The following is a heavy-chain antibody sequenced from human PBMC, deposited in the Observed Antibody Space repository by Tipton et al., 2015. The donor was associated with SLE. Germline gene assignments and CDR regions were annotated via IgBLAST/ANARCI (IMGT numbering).Heavy chain of an antibody. CDR1: GFIFKDYF. D-gene: IGHD1-26*01. Sequence: GSLRLSCEASGFIFKDYFTTWVRQAPGKGLEWLAYITGGGTTTKYATSVEGRFFISRDNTNGSVYLHMHRPRVDDTALYFCVGARATAYWYFHLWGRGTLVTVSA. V-gene: IGHV3-11*01. J-gene: IGHJ2*01. CDR3: VGARATAYWYFHL. CDR2: ITGGGTTT.